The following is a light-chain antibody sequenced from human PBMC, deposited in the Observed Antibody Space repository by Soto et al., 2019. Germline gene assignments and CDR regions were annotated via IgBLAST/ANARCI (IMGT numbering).Light chain of an antibody. Sequence: QSVLTQPPSVSGAPGQRVTISCTGSSSNIGAGYDVNWYQQLPGAAPKFLIYGNSNRPSGVPDRFSGSKSGTSASLAITGLQAEDEADYYCQSYDSRLSGYVLGTGTKVTVL. CDR2: GNS. V-gene: IGLV1-40*01. CDR3: QSYDSRLSGYV. J-gene: IGLJ1*01. CDR1: SSNIGAGYD.